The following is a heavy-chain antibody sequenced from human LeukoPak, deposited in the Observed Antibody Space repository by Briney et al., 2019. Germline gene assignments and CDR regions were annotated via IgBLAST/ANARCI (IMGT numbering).Heavy chain of an antibody. CDR1: GFTFSSYG. CDR3: TKDSRRRKTYYYDSSALYFFDY. V-gene: IGHV3-30*02. CDR2: IRYDGSNK. J-gene: IGHJ4*02. D-gene: IGHD3-22*01. Sequence: GGSLRLSCAASGFTFSSYGMHWVRQAPGKGLEWVAFIRYDGSNKYYADSVKGRFTISRDNSKNTLYLQMNSLRAEDTAVYYCTKDSRRRKTYYYDSSALYFFDYWGQGTLVTVSS.